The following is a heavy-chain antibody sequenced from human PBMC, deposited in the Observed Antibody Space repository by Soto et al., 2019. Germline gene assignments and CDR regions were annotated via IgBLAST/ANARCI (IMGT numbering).Heavy chain of an antibody. CDR3: ASGQWLVHFFDY. CDR1: GGSISSYY. V-gene: IGHV4-59*01. D-gene: IGHD6-19*01. CDR2: IYYSGST. J-gene: IGHJ4*02. Sequence: NPSETLSLTCTVSGGSISSYYWSWIRQPPGKGLEWIGYIYYSGSTNYNPSLKSRVTISVDTSKNQFSLKLSSVTAADTAVYYCASGQWLVHFFDYWGQGTLVTVSS.